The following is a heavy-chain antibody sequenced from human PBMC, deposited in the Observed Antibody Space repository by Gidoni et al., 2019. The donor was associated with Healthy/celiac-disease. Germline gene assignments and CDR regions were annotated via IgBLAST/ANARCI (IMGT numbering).Heavy chain of an antibody. CDR1: VFTFSSYA. J-gene: IGHJ4*02. CDR3: AKTSYLNWNLYYFDY. Sequence: EVQLLESGGGLVQPGGSLRLSCAASVFTFSSYAISWVRQAPGKGLEWVSAMSGSGGSTYDADSVKGRFTISRDNSKNTLYLQMNSLRAEDTAVYYCAKTSYLNWNLYYFDYWGQGTLVTVSS. V-gene: IGHV3-23*01. CDR2: MSGSGGST. D-gene: IGHD1-1*01.